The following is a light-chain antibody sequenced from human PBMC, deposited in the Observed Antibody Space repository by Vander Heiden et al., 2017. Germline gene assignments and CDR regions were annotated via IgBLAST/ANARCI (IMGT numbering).Light chain of an antibody. CDR3: SSYAGSNNLMI. Sequence: QSALPQPPSASGSLGQSVTISCTGTSSDVGAYDYVSWYQHHPGKAPKLMISEVTKRPSGVPDRFSGSKSGNTASLTVSGLQAEDEAEYFCSSYAGSNNLMIFGGGTKLTVL. V-gene: IGLV2-8*01. CDR1: SSDVGAYDY. J-gene: IGLJ2*01. CDR2: EVT.